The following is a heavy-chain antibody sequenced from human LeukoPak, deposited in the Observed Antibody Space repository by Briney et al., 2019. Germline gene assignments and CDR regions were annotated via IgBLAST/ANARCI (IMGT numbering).Heavy chain of an antibody. CDR1: GGSFSGYY. D-gene: IGHD3-10*01. CDR2: INHSGST. J-gene: IGHJ4*02. CDR3: ARGRTLYYGSGSLTRPLDY. Sequence: PSETLSLTCAVYGGSFSGYYWSWIRQPPGQGLEWFGEINHSGSTNYNPSLKSRVTISVDTSKNQFSLKLSSVTAADTAVYYCARGRTLYYGSGSLTRPLDYWGQGTLVTVSS. V-gene: IGHV4-34*01.